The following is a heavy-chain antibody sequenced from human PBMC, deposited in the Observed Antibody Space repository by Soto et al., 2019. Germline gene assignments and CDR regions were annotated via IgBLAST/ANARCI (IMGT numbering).Heavy chain of an antibody. CDR2: INPSGGST. D-gene: IGHD2-21*02. CDR1: GYTFTSYY. J-gene: IGHJ3*02. V-gene: IGHV1-46*01. Sequence: ASVKVSCKASGYTFTSYYMHWVRQAPGQGLEWMGIINPSGGSTSYAQKFQGRVTMTRDTSTSTVYMELSSLRSEDTAVYYCARDPQMAYCGGGCYSVVGDAFDIWGQGTMVTVSS. CDR3: ARDPQMAYCGGGCYSVVGDAFDI.